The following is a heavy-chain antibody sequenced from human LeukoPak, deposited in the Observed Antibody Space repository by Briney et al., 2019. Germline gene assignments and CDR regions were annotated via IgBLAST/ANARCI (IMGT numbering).Heavy chain of an antibody. CDR3: ARGAQYYDILTGYYNLEYFDY. CDR2: IYTSGST. D-gene: IGHD3-9*01. Sequence: PSETLSLTCTVSGGSISSGSYYWSWIRQPAGKGLEWIGRIYTSGSTNYNPSLKSRVTMSVDTSKNQFSLKLSSVTAADTAVYYCARGAQYYDILTGYYNLEYFDYWGQGTLVTVSS. J-gene: IGHJ4*02. V-gene: IGHV4-61*02. CDR1: GGSISSGSYY.